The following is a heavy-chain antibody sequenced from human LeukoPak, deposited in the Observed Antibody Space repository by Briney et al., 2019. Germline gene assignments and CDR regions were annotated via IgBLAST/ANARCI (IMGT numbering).Heavy chain of an antibody. CDR3: AKTSYYDSSGYFFDPFDY. D-gene: IGHD3-22*01. CDR2: ISASGGST. CDR1: GFTFSSYA. J-gene: IGHJ4*02. V-gene: IGHV3-23*01. Sequence: GGSLRLSCAASGFTFSSYAMNWVSQPPGKGLEWVSGISASGGSTFYADSVKGRFTISRDDSKNTLYLQMNSPRAEDTAVYYCAKTSYYDSSGYFFDPFDYWGQGTLVTVSS.